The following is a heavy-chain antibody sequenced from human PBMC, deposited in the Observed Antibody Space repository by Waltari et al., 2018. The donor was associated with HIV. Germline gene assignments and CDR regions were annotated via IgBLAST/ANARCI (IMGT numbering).Heavy chain of an antibody. Sequence: QVQLVESGGGVVQPGRSLRLSCAASGFSFTTYGMPWVRTAPGKGLEWVAVISYDGSNKYYADSVKGRFTISRDNSKNTLYLQMNSLRAEDTAVYYCAKDKGGVTYIFDYWGQGTLVTVSS. D-gene: IGHD1-1*01. CDR2: ISYDGSNK. CDR1: GFSFTTYG. J-gene: IGHJ4*02. CDR3: AKDKGGVTYIFDY. V-gene: IGHV3-30*18.